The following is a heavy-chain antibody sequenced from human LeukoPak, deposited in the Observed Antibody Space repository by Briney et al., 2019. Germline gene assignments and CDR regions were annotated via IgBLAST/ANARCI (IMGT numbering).Heavy chain of an antibody. Sequence: SETLSLTSTVSGGSIISDYWSGIRPPAGRGLECRGRIYTSVSTNYNPSLKRRVAMSVDTSNNQVSLKLSSVTAADTAVYYCARDQTYYDSSGYSLYAFDIWGQGTMVTVSS. CDR2: IYTSVST. J-gene: IGHJ3*02. CDR1: GGSIISDY. D-gene: IGHD3-22*01. CDR3: ARDQTYYDSSGYSLYAFDI. V-gene: IGHV4-4*07.